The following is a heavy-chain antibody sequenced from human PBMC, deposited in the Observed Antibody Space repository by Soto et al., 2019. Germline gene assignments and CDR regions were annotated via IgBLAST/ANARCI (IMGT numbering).Heavy chain of an antibody. D-gene: IGHD5-12*01. CDR3: ARYLSPIGAYNWFDP. CDR1: GVTFSSYA. V-gene: IGHV1-69*01. Sequence: QVQLVQSGAEVKKPGSSVKVSCKSSGVTFSSYAISWVRQAPGQGLEWMGGIIPIVGTANYAQKFQGRVTITADESTSTAYMELSSLRSEDTAVYYCARYLSPIGAYNWFDPWGQGTLVTVSS. CDR2: IIPIVGTA. J-gene: IGHJ5*02.